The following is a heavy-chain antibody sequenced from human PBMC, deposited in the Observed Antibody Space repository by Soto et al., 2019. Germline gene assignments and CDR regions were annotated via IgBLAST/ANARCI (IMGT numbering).Heavy chain of an antibody. Sequence: SETLSLTCTVSGASISTNHHNWALVLQPPGKGLEWMGNIHYRGDTYFNPSLGIRLSMSVDTSKNQFSLKLTSVTAADTAVYYCARLPTGYPNWFDPWGQGTLVTVSS. J-gene: IGHJ5*02. CDR3: ARLPTGYPNWFDP. D-gene: IGHD3-9*01. CDR2: IHYRGDT. CDR1: GASISTNHHN. V-gene: IGHV4-39*01.